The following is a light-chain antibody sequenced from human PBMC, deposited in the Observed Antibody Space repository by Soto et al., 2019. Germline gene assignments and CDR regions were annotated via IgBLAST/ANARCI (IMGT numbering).Light chain of an antibody. CDR1: QSVSHN. CDR3: QQSKSWPYT. V-gene: IGKV3-15*01. J-gene: IGKJ2*01. CDR2: GAS. Sequence: EIVMTQSPATLSVSPGERATLSCRASQSVSHNLAWYQQKPGQAPRLLFYGASTRAPGIPARFSGSGSGTAVPLTISRRQSEEFAVYYWQQSKSWPYTFGQGTKRES.